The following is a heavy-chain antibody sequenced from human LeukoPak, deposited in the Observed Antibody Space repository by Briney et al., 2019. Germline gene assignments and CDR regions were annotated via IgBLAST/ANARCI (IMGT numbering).Heavy chain of an antibody. Sequence: GGSLRLSCAASGFTFSSYSMNWVRQAPGKGLEWVANIKQDGSLQHYGDSVKGRFTISSDNAKNSLYLQMNNLRAEDTALYYCATSYDGSGCDWGQGTLVTVSS. CDR3: ATSYDGSGCD. CDR2: IKQDGSLQ. D-gene: IGHD3-22*01. V-gene: IGHV3-7*01. J-gene: IGHJ4*02. CDR1: GFTFSSYS.